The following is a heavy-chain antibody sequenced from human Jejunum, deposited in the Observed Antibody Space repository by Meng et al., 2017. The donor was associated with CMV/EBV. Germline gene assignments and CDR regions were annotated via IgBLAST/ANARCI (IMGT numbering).Heavy chain of an antibody. J-gene: IGHJ4*02. Sequence: SCKASGDMFTIYDMHWVRQDPGQRPEWMGRINAGNGNTKYSQKFKGRVTISRDTSASTAYMELDSLRSEDTAVYYCARSRGTGYNLNSWGQGTLVTVSS. CDR3: ARSRGTGYNLNS. D-gene: IGHD5-24*01. V-gene: IGHV1-3*01. CDR1: GDMFTIYD. CDR2: INAGNGNT.